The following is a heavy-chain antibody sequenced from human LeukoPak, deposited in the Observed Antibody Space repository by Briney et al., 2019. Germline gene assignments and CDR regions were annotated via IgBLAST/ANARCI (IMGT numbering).Heavy chain of an antibody. V-gene: IGHV3-30*02. Sequence: GGSLRLSCAASGITFSDYAMHWVRQAPGKGLEWLAYIRYDGINKYYAESVKGRFAISRDNSKNTLSLQMNSLTDEDTAVYYCAKGGLQGTNYFDYWGQGTLVTASS. D-gene: IGHD3-10*01. J-gene: IGHJ4*02. CDR2: IRYDGINK. CDR1: GITFSDYA. CDR3: AKGGLQGTNYFDY.